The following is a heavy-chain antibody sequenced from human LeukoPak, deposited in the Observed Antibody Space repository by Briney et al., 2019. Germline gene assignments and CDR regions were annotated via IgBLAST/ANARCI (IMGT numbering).Heavy chain of an antibody. V-gene: IGHV3-7*01. Sequence: GGSLRLSCAAPGFTFSSHYMSWVRQAPGKGLEWVANIKQDGSDKYYVDSVKGRFTISRDNAKNSLFLQMNSLRAEDTAVYYCARSPRRALFDYWGQGTLVTVSS. CDR3: ARSPRRALFDY. CDR1: GFTFSSHY. CDR2: IKQDGSDK. J-gene: IGHJ4*02.